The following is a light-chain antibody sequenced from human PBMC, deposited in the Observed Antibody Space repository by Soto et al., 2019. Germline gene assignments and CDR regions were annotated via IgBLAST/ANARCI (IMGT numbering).Light chain of an antibody. V-gene: IGLV2-14*01. Sequence: QSALTQPASVSGSPGQSITISCTGTSSDVGGYNYVSWYQQHPGKVPRLMIYEVSNRPSGLSNRFSGSKSDNTASLTISGLQAEDEADYYCRSYTSSNTGVFGGGTKLTVL. J-gene: IGLJ3*02. CDR3: RSYTSSNTGV. CDR2: EVS. CDR1: SSDVGGYNY.